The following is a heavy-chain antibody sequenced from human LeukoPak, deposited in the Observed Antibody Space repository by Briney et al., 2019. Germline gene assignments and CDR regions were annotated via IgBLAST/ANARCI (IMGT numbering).Heavy chain of an antibody. CDR2: VITYYGNT. V-gene: IGHV1-18*01. J-gene: IGHJ4*02. Sequence: ASGKVSSKASGYTFTSCGFSWLRQGPGQGLEWMGWVITYYGNTNYSQKVQERVTMTTYTSTSTAYMELTSLRSDDTAVYYCAKVYSTNYYGSGDRPFLFDYWGQGTVVTVSS. CDR3: AKVYSTNYYGSGDRPFLFDY. D-gene: IGHD3-10*01. CDR1: GYTFTSCG.